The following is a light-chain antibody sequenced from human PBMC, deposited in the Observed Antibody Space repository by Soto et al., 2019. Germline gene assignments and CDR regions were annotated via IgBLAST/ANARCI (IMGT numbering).Light chain of an antibody. V-gene: IGKV3-15*01. J-gene: IGKJ2*01. CDR3: QHYNNWPPYT. CDR1: QNVGSN. CDR2: GAS. Sequence: EIVMTQSPATLSVSPGERATLSCRASQNVGSNLAWYQQRPGQAPRRLIYGASTRATGIPARFTGSGSGTDFSLTISSLQSEDFAVYYCQHYNNWPPYTFGQGTKLEIK.